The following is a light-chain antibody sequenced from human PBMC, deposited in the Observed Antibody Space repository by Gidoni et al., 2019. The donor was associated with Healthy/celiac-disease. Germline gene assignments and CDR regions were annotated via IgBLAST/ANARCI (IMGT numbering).Light chain of an antibody. CDR1: QSVSSY. V-gene: IGKV3-11*01. CDR3: QQRSNWPPTWT. Sequence: ELVLTQSPATLSLSPGERATLSCRASQSVSSYLAWYQQKPGQAPRLLIYDAYNRATGIPARFSGSGSGTDFTRTISSLETEDFAVYYCQQRSNWPPTWTFXXXTKVEIK. CDR2: DAY. J-gene: IGKJ1*01.